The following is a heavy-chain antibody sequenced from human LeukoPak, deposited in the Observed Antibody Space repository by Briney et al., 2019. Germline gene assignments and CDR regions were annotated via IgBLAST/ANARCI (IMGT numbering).Heavy chain of an antibody. V-gene: IGHV4-39*07. CDR1: GGSISSSSYY. Sequence: SSETLSLTCTVSGGSISSSSYYWGWIRQPPGKGLEWIGSIYYSGSTYYNPSLKSRVTISVDTSKNQFSLKLSSVTAADTAVYYCARDQVSHSGYADYWGQGTLVTVSS. CDR2: IYYSGST. D-gene: IGHD5-12*01. CDR3: ARDQVSHSGYADY. J-gene: IGHJ4*02.